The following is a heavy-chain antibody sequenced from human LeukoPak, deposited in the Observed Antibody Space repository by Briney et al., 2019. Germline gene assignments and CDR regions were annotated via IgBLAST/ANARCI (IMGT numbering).Heavy chain of an antibody. V-gene: IGHV5-51*01. CDR3: ARHGLGSSWFGFDY. CDR2: VYPRNSEP. Sequence: GASLKISCKGSGSRFTDYWIAWVRQMPGKGLEWMGIVYPRNSEPRYSPSLQGQVTISADKSISTAYLQWSSLKASDSAMYYCARHGLGSSWFGFDYWGQGTLVTVSS. CDR1: GSRFTDYW. D-gene: IGHD6-13*01. J-gene: IGHJ4*02.